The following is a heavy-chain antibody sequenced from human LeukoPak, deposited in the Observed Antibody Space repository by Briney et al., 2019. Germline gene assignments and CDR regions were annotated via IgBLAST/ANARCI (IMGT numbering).Heavy chain of an antibody. CDR2: ISPYNGNT. CDR1: GYTFTNFG. D-gene: IGHD2-15*01. J-gene: IGHJ5*02. V-gene: IGHV1-18*01. CDR3: ARGGVGHCSGGSCPTSWFDP. Sequence: ASMKVSCKASGYTFTNFGISWVRQAPGQGLEWMGWISPYNGNTDYPQKVQGRVTMTTDTSTSTAYMELRSLRLDDTAVYYCARGGVGHCSGGSCPTSWFDPWGQGTLVTVSS.